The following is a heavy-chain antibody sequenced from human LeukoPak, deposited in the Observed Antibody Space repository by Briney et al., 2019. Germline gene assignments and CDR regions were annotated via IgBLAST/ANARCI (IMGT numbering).Heavy chain of an antibody. D-gene: IGHD3-10*01. J-gene: IGHJ4*02. V-gene: IGHV1-3*01. Sequence: ASVKVSCKASGYTFTSYAMHWVRQAPGQRLEWMGWINAGNGNTKYSQKFQGRVTITRDTSASTAYTELSSLRSEDTAVYYCARDALYEFGEFHFDYWGQGTLVTVSS. CDR2: INAGNGNT. CDR3: ARDALYEFGEFHFDY. CDR1: GYTFTSYA.